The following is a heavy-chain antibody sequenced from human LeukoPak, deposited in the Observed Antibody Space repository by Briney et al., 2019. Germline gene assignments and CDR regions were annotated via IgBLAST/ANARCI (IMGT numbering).Heavy chain of an antibody. CDR1: GFTFSSYS. J-gene: IGHJ4*02. Sequence: GGSLRLSCAASGFTFSSYSMNWVRQAPGKGLEWVSSISSSSSYIYYADPVKGRFTISRDNAKNSPYLQMNSLRAEDTAVYYCARSYYDILTGIPLAFDYWGQGTLVTDSS. D-gene: IGHD3-9*01. V-gene: IGHV3-21*01. CDR3: ARSYYDILTGIPLAFDY. CDR2: ISSSSSYI.